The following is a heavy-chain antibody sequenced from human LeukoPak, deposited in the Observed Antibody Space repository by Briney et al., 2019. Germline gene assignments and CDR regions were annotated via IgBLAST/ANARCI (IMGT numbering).Heavy chain of an antibody. J-gene: IGHJ4*02. CDR1: GGSISSGSYY. Sequence: PSQTLSLTCTVSGGSISSGSYYWSWIRQPAGKGLEWIGRIYTSGSTNYKPSLKSRVTISVDTSKNQFSLKLSSVTAADTAVYYCARHVNSPYGGYFDYWGQGTLVTVSS. CDR3: ARHVNSPYGGYFDY. CDR2: IYTSGST. V-gene: IGHV4-61*02. D-gene: IGHD1-1*01.